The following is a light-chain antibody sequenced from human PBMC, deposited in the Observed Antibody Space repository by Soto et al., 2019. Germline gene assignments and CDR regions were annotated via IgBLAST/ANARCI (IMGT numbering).Light chain of an antibody. CDR2: GDI. V-gene: IGLV1-40*01. J-gene: IGLJ1*01. CDR1: SSNIGAGYD. Sequence: QSVLTQPPSVSGAPGQRVTISCNGGSSNIGAGYDVHWYQQLPGTAPKLLIYGDINRPSGVPDRFSGAKSGTSASLAITGLQAADEADYYCQSYDSSLSGSNVFGTGTKLTVL. CDR3: QSYDSSLSGSNV.